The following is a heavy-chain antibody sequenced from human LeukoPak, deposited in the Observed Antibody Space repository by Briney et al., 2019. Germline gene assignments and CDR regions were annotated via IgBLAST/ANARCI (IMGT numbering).Heavy chain of an antibody. CDR2: IYSSRSTI. CDR1: RFTFSSQN. D-gene: IGHD2-8*01. V-gene: IGHV3-48*01. J-gene: IGHJ6*03. Sequence: GGSLRLSCAASRFTFSSQNMNWARQAPGKGEEWVSYIYSSRSTIYYAHSVKGRFTISRDNAKNSLYLQMNSLKAEDTAVYYCARDYCTNGVCYHYYYYMDVWGKGATVTVSS. CDR3: ARDYCTNGVCYHYYYYMDV.